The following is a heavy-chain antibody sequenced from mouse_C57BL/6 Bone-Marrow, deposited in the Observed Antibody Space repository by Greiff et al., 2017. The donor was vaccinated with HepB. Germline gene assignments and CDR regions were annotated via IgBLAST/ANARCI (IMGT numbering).Heavy chain of an antibody. CDR1: GYTFTDYY. Sequence: EVKLQQSGPELVKPGASVKISCKASGYTFTDYYMNWVKQSHGKSLEWIGDINPNNGGTSYNQKFKGKATLTVDKSSSTAYMELRSLTSEDSAVYYCARYGNLSGGWGQGTTLTVSS. J-gene: IGHJ2*01. CDR3: ARYGNLSGG. D-gene: IGHD2-1*01. CDR2: INPNNGGT. V-gene: IGHV1-26*01.